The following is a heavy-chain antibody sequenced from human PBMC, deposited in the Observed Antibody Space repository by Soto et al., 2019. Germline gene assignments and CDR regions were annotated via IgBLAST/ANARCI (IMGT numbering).Heavy chain of an antibody. D-gene: IGHD2-8*01. CDR1: GGSFSGYY. J-gene: IGHJ6*03. CDR2: INHSGST. Sequence: PSETLSLTCAVYGGSFSGYYWSWIRQPPGKGLEWVGEINHSGSTNYNPSLKSRVTISVDTSKNQFSLKLSSVTAADTAVYYCARVPLYAILDYLAVWGKGTTVTVSS. V-gene: IGHV4-34*01. CDR3: ARVPLYAILDYLAV.